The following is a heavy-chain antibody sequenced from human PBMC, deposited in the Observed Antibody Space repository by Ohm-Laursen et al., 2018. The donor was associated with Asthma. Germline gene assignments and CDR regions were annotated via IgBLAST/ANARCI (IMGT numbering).Heavy chain of an antibody. CDR3: ARRGGGSGSYYQPEYYFDY. D-gene: IGHD3-10*01. J-gene: IGHJ4*02. CDR2: IFYSGST. V-gene: IGHV4-39*01. CDR1: GDSISSGNNY. Sequence: GTLSLTCSVSGDSISSGNNYWGWIRQPPGKGLEWIGSIFYSGSTHYNPSLKSRVTISVDTSKNQFSLRLNSVTAADTAVYYCARRGGGSGSYYQPEYYFDYWGQGTLVTVSS.